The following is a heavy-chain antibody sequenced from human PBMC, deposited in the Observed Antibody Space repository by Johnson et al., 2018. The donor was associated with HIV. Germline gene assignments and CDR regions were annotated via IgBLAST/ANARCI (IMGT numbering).Heavy chain of an antibody. J-gene: IGHJ3*02. D-gene: IGHD3-22*01. CDR1: GFTFSSYA. CDR2: ISGSGGRT. Sequence: VQLVESGGGLVQPGGSLRLSCAASGFTFSSYAMSWVRQAPGKGLEWVSAISGSGGRTFYADSVKGRFTISRDNAKNSLYLQMNSLRAEDTAVYYCARDRDYYDSSGYYYEGHAFDIWGQGTMVTVSS. V-gene: IGHV3-23*04. CDR3: ARDRDYYDSSGYYYEGHAFDI.